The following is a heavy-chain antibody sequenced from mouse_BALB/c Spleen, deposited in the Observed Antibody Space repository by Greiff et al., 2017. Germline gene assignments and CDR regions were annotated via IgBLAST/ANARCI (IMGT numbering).Heavy chain of an antibody. D-gene: IGHD2-1*01. J-gene: IGHJ4*01. CDR3: ARAGNYIYAMDY. V-gene: IGHV3-6*02. Sequence: EVQLQQSGPGLVKPSQSLSLTCSVTGYSITSGYYWNWIRQFPGNKLEWMGYISYDGSNNYNPSLKNRISITRDTSKNQFFLKLNSVTTEDTATYYCARAGNYIYAMDYWGQGTSVTVSS. CDR2: ISYDGSN. CDR1: GYSITSGYY.